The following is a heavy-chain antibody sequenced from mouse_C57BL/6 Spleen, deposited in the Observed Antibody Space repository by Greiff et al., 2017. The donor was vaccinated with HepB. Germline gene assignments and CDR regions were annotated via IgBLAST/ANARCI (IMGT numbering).Heavy chain of an antibody. CDR2: INPNNGGT. V-gene: IGHV1-18*01. D-gene: IGHD2-14*01. J-gene: IGHJ4*01. CDR3: ARFGTRAMDY. CDR1: GYTFTDYN. Sequence: EVQLQQSGPELVKPGASVKIPCKASGYTFTDYNMDWVKQSHGKSLEWIGYINPNNGGTIYNQKFKGKATLTVDKSSSTAYMELRSLTSEDTAVYYCARFGTRAMDYGGQGTSVTVSS.